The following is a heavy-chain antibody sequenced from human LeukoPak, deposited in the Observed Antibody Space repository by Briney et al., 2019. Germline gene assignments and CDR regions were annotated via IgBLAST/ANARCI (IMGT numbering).Heavy chain of an antibody. CDR1: GYTFTGYY. D-gene: IGHD3-10*01. CDR3: AGTTFGVASMEDGDAFDV. V-gene: IGHV1-2*02. J-gene: IGHJ3*01. Sequence: ASVKVSCKASGYTFTGYYMHWVRQAPGQGLEWMGWINPNSGGTNYAQKIQGRVTMTWDTSTTAAYMELSRLRSDDTAFYFCAGTTFGVASMEDGDAFDVWGQGTAVTVSA. CDR2: INPNSGGT.